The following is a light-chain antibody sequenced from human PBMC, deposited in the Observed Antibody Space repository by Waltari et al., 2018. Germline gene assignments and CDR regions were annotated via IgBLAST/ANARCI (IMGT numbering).Light chain of an antibody. CDR1: QSVSKY. Sequence: EVVLTHSPRTLSLSQGERATLSCRASQSVSKYLPWYQQRPGQAPRLLIYAASTRATGIPDRFSGSGFGTDFSLTISRLEPEDFAVYFCQNHERLPATFGQGTKVEIK. CDR3: QNHERLPAT. V-gene: IGKV3-20*01. J-gene: IGKJ1*01. CDR2: AAS.